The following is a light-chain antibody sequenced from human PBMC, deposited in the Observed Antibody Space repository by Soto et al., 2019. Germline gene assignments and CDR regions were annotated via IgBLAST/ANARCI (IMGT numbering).Light chain of an antibody. Sequence: QSVLTQPASVSGSPGQSITISCTGTNSDVGGYNYVSWDQQHPGKAPKLMIYEVNNRPSGVSNRFAGSKSGNTASLTISGLQAEDEADYYCSSYTSSNTWVFGGGTKVTVL. CDR1: NSDVGGYNY. CDR2: EVN. J-gene: IGLJ3*02. V-gene: IGLV2-14*01. CDR3: SSYTSSNTWV.